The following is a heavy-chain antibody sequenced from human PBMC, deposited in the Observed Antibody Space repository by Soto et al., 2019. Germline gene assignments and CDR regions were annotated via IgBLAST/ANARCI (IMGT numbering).Heavy chain of an antibody. CDR3: AKGRGALAVVSNWFDP. CDR2: INWNSGSV. CDR1: GFTFEDSA. J-gene: IGHJ5*02. Sequence: EVQLVESGGGLVQPGRSLRLSCAAFGFTFEDSAMHWIRQTPGKGLEWVAGINWNSGSVGYADSVKGRFTISRDNANNTLFLQMDSLRAEDAALYYCAKGRGALAVVSNWFDPWGQGTLDTVSS. V-gene: IGHV3-9*01. D-gene: IGHD6-19*01.